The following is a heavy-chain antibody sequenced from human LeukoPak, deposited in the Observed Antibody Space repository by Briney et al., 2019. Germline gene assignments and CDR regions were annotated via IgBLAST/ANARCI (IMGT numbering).Heavy chain of an antibody. J-gene: IGHJ4*02. CDR2: IYYSGST. CDR3: ARDSLYCSGGSCYKYFDY. CDR1: GGSISSYY. V-gene: IGHV4-59*01. D-gene: IGHD2-15*01. Sequence: SETLSLTCTVSGGSISSYYWSWIRQPPGKGLEWIGYIYYSGSTNYNPSLKSRVTISVDTSKNQFSLKLSSVTAADTAVYYCARDSLYCSGGSCYKYFDYWGQGTLLTVSS.